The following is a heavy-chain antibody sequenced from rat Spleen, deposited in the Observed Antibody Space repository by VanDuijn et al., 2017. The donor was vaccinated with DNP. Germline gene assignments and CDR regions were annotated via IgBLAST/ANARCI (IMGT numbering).Heavy chain of an antibody. J-gene: IGHJ4*01. CDR3: TRDQDYYYDGGYYPTMDA. CDR2: MWNDGDT. Sequence: QVQLKESGPGLVQPSRTLSLTCTVSGFSVTTYSVSWVRQPSGRGPEWMGRMWNDGDTAYNSVLKSRLSISRDTSKNQVFLKMNSLKTDDTGTYYCTRDQDYYYDGGYYPTMDAWGQGTSVTVSS. CDR1: GFSVTTYS. D-gene: IGHD1-12*02. V-gene: IGHV2-63*01.